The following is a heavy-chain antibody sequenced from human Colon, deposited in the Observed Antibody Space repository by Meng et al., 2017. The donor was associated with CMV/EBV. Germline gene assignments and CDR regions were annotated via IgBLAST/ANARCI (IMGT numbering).Heavy chain of an antibody. J-gene: IGHJ1*01. V-gene: IGHV1-18*01. CDR1: GYTFTSYG. Sequence: ASVKVSCKASGYTFTSYGISWVRQAPGQGLEWMGWISVYNGNTNYAQNLQGRVTMTTDTSTSTAYMELRSLRSDDTAVYYCARAGYCSSTSCYMEKYFQHWGQGTLVIVSS. CDR2: ISVYNGNT. D-gene: IGHD2-2*02. CDR3: ARAGYCSSTSCYMEKYFQH.